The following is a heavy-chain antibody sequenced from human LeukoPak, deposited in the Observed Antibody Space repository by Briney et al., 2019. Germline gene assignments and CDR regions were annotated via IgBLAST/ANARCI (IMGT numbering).Heavy chain of an antibody. D-gene: IGHD3-10*01. CDR1: GDSLNSGGFY. CDR3: ARGGGGPDT. CDR2: IYHGQIT. J-gene: IGHJ5*02. Sequence: TLSLTCTVSGDSLNSGGFYWSWIRRPPGKGLEWIGNIYHGQITSFNPSFKGRVAISVDRSQNQFSLRMNSVTAADTAVYYCARGGGGPDTWGQGTLVTVSS. V-gene: IGHV4-30-2*01.